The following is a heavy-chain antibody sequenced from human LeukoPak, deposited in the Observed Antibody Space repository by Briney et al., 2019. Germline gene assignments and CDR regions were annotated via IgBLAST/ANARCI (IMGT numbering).Heavy chain of an antibody. CDR2: INHSGST. CDR3: ARGETYYDFWSGYSLYNWFDP. V-gene: IGHV4-34*01. CDR1: GGSFSGYY. D-gene: IGHD3-3*01. Sequence: PSETLSLTCAVYGGSFSGYYWSWIRQPPGKGLEWIGEINHSGSTNYNPSLKSRVTISVDTSKNQFSLKLSSVTAADTAVYYCARGETYYDFWSGYSLYNWFDPWGQGTLVTVSS. J-gene: IGHJ5*02.